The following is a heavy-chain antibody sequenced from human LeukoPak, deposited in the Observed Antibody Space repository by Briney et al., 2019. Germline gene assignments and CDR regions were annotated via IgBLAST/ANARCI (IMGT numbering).Heavy chain of an antibody. D-gene: IGHD2-21*02. V-gene: IGHV3-11*01. J-gene: IGHJ4*02. Sequence: PGGSLRLSCTASGFTFNDYYMSWIRQAPGKGLEWVAYISSGGGNTYYANSVKGRFTFSGDNAKNSRSLQMNSLRADDTAVYYCARGARTAYYFDYWGQGTLVTVSS. CDR3: ARGARTAYYFDY. CDR1: GFTFNDYY. CDR2: ISSGGGNT.